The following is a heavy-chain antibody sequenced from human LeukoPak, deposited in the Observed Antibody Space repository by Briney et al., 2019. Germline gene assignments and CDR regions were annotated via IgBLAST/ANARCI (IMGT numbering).Heavy chain of an antibody. CDR1: ALSFSRSY. V-gene: IGHV4-34*01. CDR2: INHSGSI. CDR3: ARGISVTDDSFYCYYFYLDV. Sequence: SETLSLTYDVDALSFSRSYWAWTCQPPGKGLEWIGEINHSGSINYNPSLKSRVTISVDTSKNQFSLKLSSVTAADTAVYDCARGISVTDDSFYCYYFYLDVWGKGTTVTVSS. D-gene: IGHD2-21*02. J-gene: IGHJ6*03.